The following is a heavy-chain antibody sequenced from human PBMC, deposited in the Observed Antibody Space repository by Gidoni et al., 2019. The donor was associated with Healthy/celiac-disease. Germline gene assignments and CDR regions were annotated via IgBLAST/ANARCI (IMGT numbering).Heavy chain of an antibody. CDR2: ISSSGSTI. Sequence: QVQLVESGGGLVKPGGSLRLSCAASGFTFSDYYMSWIRQAPGKGLEWVSYISSSGSTISYADSVKGRFTISRDNAKNSLYLQMNSLRAEDTAVYYCARDVYYYDSSGYYPRGYFDYWGQGTLVTVSS. V-gene: IGHV3-11*01. CDR3: ARDVYYYDSSGYYPRGYFDY. CDR1: GFTFSDYY. D-gene: IGHD3-22*01. J-gene: IGHJ4*02.